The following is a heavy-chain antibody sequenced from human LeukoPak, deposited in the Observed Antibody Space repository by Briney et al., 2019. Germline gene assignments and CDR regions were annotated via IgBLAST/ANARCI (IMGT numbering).Heavy chain of an antibody. J-gene: IGHJ2*01. Sequence: GGSLRLSCAASGFTFRSYDMHWVRQAPGKGLQLVAVISYDGSNKYHTDSVKGRFTISRDNSKNTLHLQMNSLRAEDTAVYYCAKDSEIAAAGSYWYFDLWGRGTLVTVSS. V-gene: IGHV3-30*18. CDR1: GFTFRSYD. CDR2: ISYDGSNK. D-gene: IGHD6-13*01. CDR3: AKDSEIAAAGSYWYFDL.